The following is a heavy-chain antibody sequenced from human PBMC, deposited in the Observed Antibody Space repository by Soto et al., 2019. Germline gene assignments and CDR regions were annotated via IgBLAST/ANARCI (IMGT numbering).Heavy chain of an antibody. CDR3: ARDGSVLIYGMDV. V-gene: IGHV4-59*01. D-gene: IGHD2-21*01. CDR2: IYYSGST. CDR1: GGSISSYY. J-gene: IGHJ6*02. Sequence: PSETLSLTCTVSGGSISSYYWSWIRQPPGKGLEWIGYIYYSGSTNYNPSLKSRVTISVDTSKNQFSLKLSSVTAADTAVYYCARDGSVLIYGMDVWGQGTTVTVSS.